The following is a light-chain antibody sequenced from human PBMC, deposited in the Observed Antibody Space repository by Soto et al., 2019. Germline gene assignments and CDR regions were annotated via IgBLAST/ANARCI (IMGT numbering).Light chain of an antibody. CDR3: QQTFDTAPS. CDR2: AAS. CDR1: QSISDN. J-gene: IGKJ4*01. V-gene: IGKV1-39*01. Sequence: DIQMTKAPSSLHASVGDRVTITCRASQSISDNLNWYQQKPGTAPNLLICAASSLRSVVPSRFSGSVSETDFNLHIRGIQHADVVPCFGQQTFDTAPSFGGREQGEIK.